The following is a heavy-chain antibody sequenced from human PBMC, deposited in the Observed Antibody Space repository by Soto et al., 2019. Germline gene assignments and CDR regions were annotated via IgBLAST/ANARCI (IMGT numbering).Heavy chain of an antibody. D-gene: IGHD6-13*01. CDR2: ISYDGSNK. CDR1: GFTFSSYA. Sequence: QVQLVESGGGVVQPGRSLRLSCAASGFTFSSYAMHWVRQAPGKGLEWVAVISYDGSNKYYADSVKGRFTISRDNSKTTLYLQMNSLRAEDTAVYYCARDPAAAGTGDYWGQGTLVTVSS. CDR3: ARDPAAAGTGDY. J-gene: IGHJ4*02. V-gene: IGHV3-30-3*01.